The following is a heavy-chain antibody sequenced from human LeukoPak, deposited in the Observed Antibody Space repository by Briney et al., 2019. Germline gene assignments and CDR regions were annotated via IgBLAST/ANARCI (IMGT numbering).Heavy chain of an antibody. J-gene: IGHJ4*02. V-gene: IGHV1-2*02. D-gene: IGHD6-6*01. CDR1: GYTFTDYY. CDR2: INPNSGGT. CDR3: ARARWQLVPYFDS. Sequence: ASVKVSCKASGYTFTDYYMHWVRQAPGQGLEWMGWINPNSGGTDFAQKFQGRVAMTRDTSISTAYLELGSLRSDDTAVYFCARARWQLVPYFDSWGQGTLVTVSS.